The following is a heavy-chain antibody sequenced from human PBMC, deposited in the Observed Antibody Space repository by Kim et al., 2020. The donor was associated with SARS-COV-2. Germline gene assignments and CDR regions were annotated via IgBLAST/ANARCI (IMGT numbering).Heavy chain of an antibody. J-gene: IGHJ4*02. V-gene: IGHV3-48*02. CDR3: AKNAFGELFFDN. D-gene: IGHD3-10*01. Sequence: YYAASVRGRFIITRDNANNSLYLQMNNLRDEDTAVYYCAKNAFGELFFDNRGQGTLVTVSS.